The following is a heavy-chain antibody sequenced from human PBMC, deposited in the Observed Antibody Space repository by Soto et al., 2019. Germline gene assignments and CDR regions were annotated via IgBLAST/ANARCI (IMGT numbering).Heavy chain of an antibody. CDR2: IYHSGST. Sequence: PSETLSLTCAVSSGSISSSNWWSWVRQPPGKGLEWIGEIYHSGSTNYNPSLKSRVTISVDKSKNQFSLKLSSVTAADTAVYYCARRGYYYDSSGYYYAYDYWGQGTLVTVSS. CDR1: SGSISSSNW. J-gene: IGHJ4*02. CDR3: ARRGYYYDSSGYYYAYDY. V-gene: IGHV4-4*02. D-gene: IGHD3-22*01.